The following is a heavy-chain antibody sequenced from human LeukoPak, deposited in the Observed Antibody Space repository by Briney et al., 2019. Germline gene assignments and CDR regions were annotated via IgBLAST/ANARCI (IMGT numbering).Heavy chain of an antibody. D-gene: IGHD2-21*02. CDR2: IYYSGST. Sequence: PSETLSLTCTVSGGSISSGGYCWGWIRQHPGKGLEWIGYIYYSGSTYYNPSLKSRVTISVDTSKNQFSLKLSSVTAADTAVYYCARDRLIYYYYYMDVWGKGTTVTVSS. CDR1: GGSISSGGYC. J-gene: IGHJ6*03. CDR3: ARDRLIYYYYYMDV. V-gene: IGHV4-31*03.